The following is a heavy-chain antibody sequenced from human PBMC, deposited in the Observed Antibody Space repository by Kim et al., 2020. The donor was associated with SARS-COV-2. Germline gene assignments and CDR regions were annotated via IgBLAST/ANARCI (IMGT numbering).Heavy chain of an antibody. D-gene: IGHD2-2*01. J-gene: IGHJ4*02. CDR1: GFTFSSYG. Sequence: GGSLRLSCAASGFTFSSYGMHWVRQAPGKGLEWVAVIWYDGSNKYYADSVKGRFTISRDNSKNTLYLQMNSLRAEDTAVYYCARDSDIVVVPAAYDFDYWGQGTLVTVSS. CDR2: IWYDGSNK. CDR3: ARDSDIVVVPAAYDFDY. V-gene: IGHV3-33*01.